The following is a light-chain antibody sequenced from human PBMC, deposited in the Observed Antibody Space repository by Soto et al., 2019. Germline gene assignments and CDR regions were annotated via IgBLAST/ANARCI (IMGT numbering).Light chain of an antibody. CDR1: SSDVGGYHH. J-gene: IGLJ2*01. CDR3: SSYAGSNNFEV. Sequence: QSVLTQPPSASGSPGQSVTISCTGTSSDVGGYHHVSWYQQHPGKAPKLMIYEVSKRPSGVPDRFSGSKSGNTASLTVSGLQAEDEADYYCSSYAGSNNFEVFGGGTQLTVL. CDR2: EVS. V-gene: IGLV2-8*01.